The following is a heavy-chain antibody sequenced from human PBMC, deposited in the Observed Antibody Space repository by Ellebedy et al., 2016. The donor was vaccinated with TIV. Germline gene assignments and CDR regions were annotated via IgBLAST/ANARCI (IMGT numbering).Heavy chain of an antibody. Sequence: SETLSLXXAVSGASISSNNWWSWVRQPPGNGLEWIGDLFHTGRTNYNPSLKSRVTISVEKSKNQFSLVLRSVTAADTAIYYCARILTAYYNQYYDGMGVWGQGTTVTVS. CDR1: GASISSNNW. CDR2: LFHTGRT. V-gene: IGHV4-4*02. J-gene: IGHJ6*02. CDR3: ARILTAYYNQYYDGMGV. D-gene: IGHD3-9*01.